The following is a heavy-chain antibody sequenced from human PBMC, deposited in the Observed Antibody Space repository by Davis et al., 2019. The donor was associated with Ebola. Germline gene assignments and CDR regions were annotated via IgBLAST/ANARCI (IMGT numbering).Heavy chain of an antibody. CDR3: ARFPVVYAIHYYYGMDV. D-gene: IGHD2-8*02. Sequence: MPSETLSLTCTVSGGSIGSSSYNWGWVRQPPGKGLEWIGNIYYSGSTYYNPSLKSRVTISVDTSKNQFSLKLSSVTAADTAVYYCARFPVVYAIHYYYGMDVWGQGTTVTVSS. J-gene: IGHJ6*02. CDR1: GGSIGSSSYN. CDR2: IYYSGST. V-gene: IGHV4-39*07.